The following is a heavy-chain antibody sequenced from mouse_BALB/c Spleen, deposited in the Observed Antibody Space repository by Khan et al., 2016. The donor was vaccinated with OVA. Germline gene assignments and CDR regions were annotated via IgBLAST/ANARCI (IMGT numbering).Heavy chain of an antibody. Sequence: EVQLQESGPGLVTPSQSLSLTCTVTGYSITSGYAWNWLRQFPGNQLEWMGYISYSGVTSYTPSITSRIFITRDTSKNQFFLQLNSVTTEDTATHYCARGNYYGYYFDYWGQGTTLTVSS. CDR2: ISYSGVT. D-gene: IGHD1-1*01. V-gene: IGHV3-2*02. J-gene: IGHJ2*01. CDR1: GYSITSGYA. CDR3: ARGNYYGYYFDY.